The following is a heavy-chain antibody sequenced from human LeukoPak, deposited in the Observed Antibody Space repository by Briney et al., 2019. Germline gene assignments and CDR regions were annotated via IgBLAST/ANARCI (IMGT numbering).Heavy chain of an antibody. J-gene: IGHJ4*02. CDR1: GGSINNYY. V-gene: IGHV4-59*01. CDR2: IFDNGNT. CDR3: ARARYYYGHYFDY. Sequence: SETLCLTCTVSGGSINNYYWSWIRQPPGKGLEWIGYIFDNGNTNYNPSLKSRVTISLDTSKNQFSLKLSSVTAADTAVYYCARARYYYGHYFDYWGQGTLVTVSS. D-gene: IGHD3-10*01.